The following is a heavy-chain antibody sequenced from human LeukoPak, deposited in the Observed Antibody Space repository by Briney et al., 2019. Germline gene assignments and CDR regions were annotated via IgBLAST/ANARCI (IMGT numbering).Heavy chain of an antibody. V-gene: IGHV1-8*01. J-gene: IGHJ6*03. Sequence: ASVKVSCKASGYTFTSYDINWVRQATGQGLEWMGWMNPNSGNTGYAQKFQGRVTMTRNTSISTAYMELSSLRSEDTAVHYCARVAARPGTYYMDVWGKGTTVTVSS. CDR2: MNPNSGNT. CDR3: ARVAARPGTYYMDV. CDR1: GYTFTSYD. D-gene: IGHD6-6*01.